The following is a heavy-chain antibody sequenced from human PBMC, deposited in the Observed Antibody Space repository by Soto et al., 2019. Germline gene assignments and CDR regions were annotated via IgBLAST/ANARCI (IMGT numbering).Heavy chain of an antibody. V-gene: IGHV3-33*01. CDR3: AGCSGGSCYAGPRLRYAFDI. D-gene: IGHD2-15*01. CDR1: GFTFSSYG. CDR2: IWYDGSNK. J-gene: IGHJ3*02. Sequence: QVQLVESGGGVVQPGRSLRLSCAASGFTFSSYGMHWVRQAPGKGLEWVAVIWYDGSNKYYADSVKGRFTISRDNSKNALYLEMNSLRAEDTAVYYCAGCSGGSCYAGPRLRYAFDIWGQGRMVTVSS.